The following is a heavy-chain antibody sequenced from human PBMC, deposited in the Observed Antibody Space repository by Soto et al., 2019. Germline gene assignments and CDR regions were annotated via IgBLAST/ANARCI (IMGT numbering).Heavy chain of an antibody. Sequence: GSLRLSCAASGFTFSSYSMNWVRQAPGKGLEWVASISSSSSYIYYADSVKGRFTISRDNAKNTLYLQMNSLRAEDTAVYYCAKSMYYYDSSGLFDYWGQGTLVPVSS. J-gene: IGHJ4*02. CDR3: AKSMYYYDSSGLFDY. CDR2: ISSSSSYI. D-gene: IGHD3-22*01. CDR1: GFTFSSYS. V-gene: IGHV3-21*01.